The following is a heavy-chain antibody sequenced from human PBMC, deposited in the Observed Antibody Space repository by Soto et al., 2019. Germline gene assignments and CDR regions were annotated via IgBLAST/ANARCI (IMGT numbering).Heavy chain of an antibody. CDR1: GFTFSSYG. CDR2: ISYDGSNK. D-gene: IGHD3-22*01. V-gene: IGHV3-30*18. J-gene: IGHJ6*02. Sequence: PGGSLRLSCAASGFTFSSYGMHWVRQAPGKGLEWVAVISYDGSNKYYADSVKGRFTISRDNSKNTLYLQTNSLRAEDTAVYYCAKDNYFSSGFPRSYYYYGMDVWGQGTTVTVSS. CDR3: AKDNYFSSGFPRSYYYYGMDV.